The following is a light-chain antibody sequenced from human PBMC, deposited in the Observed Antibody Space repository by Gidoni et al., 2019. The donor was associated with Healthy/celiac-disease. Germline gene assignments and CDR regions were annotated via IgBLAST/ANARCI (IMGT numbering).Light chain of an antibody. Sequence: AIRMTQSPSSFSESTVDRVTITCRASQGISSYLAWYQKKPGKSPNLLIYVASTLQRGVPSRFIGSRSGTDFTLTIICIHSEDFATYYCQQYYSYPLTFXGXTKVEIK. CDR2: VAS. CDR1: QGISSY. V-gene: IGKV1-8*01. CDR3: QQYYSYPLT. J-gene: IGKJ4*01.